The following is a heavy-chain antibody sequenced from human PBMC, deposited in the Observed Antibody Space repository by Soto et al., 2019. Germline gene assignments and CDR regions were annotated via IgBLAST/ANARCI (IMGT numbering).Heavy chain of an antibody. CDR2: IAGSGGMT. CDR3: AEVNFFVTPGTFDV. D-gene: IGHD2-15*01. CDR1: GFTFSSYA. Sequence: PGGSLRLSCAASGFTFSSYAMTWVRLAPGRGLEWVATIAGSGGMTYYTNSVRGRFTISRDNSKNTVSLQMSSLRAEDTAMYFCAEVNFFVTPGTFDVWGQGTPVTVSS. J-gene: IGHJ3*01. V-gene: IGHV3-23*01.